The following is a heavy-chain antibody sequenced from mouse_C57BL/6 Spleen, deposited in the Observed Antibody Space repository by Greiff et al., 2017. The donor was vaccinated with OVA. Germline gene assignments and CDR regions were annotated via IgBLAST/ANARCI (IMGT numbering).Heavy chain of an antibody. V-gene: IGHV1-50*01. Sequence: QVQLQQPGAELVKPGASVKLSCKASGYTFTSYWMQWVKQRPGQGLEWIGEIDPSDSYTNYNQKFKGKATWTVDTSSSTAYMQLSSLTSEDSAVYDCARGDYGRDYYAMDYWGQGTSVTVSS. CDR2: IDPSDSYT. D-gene: IGHD1-1*01. CDR3: ARGDYGRDYYAMDY. J-gene: IGHJ4*01. CDR1: GYTFTSYW.